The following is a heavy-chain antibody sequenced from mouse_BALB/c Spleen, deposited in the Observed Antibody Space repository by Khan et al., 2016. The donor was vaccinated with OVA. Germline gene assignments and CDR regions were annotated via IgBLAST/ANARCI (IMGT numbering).Heavy chain of an antibody. CDR2: LTYSGTT. CDR1: GYSITSGYV. J-gene: IGHJ2*01. D-gene: IGHD1-2*01. V-gene: IGHV3-1*02. CDR3: ARAARIKY. Sequence: EVQLLESGPGLVKPSQSLSLTCTVSGYSITSGYVCYWIRQFPGNKLEWMVYLTYSGTTNYNPSLTSRISITRDASKNQIFLQLNTVTTEETATYYCARAARIKYWGEGTTLTVSS.